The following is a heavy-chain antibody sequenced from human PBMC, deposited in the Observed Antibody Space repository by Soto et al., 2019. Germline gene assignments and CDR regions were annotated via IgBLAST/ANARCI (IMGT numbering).Heavy chain of an antibody. CDR3: ARDRQSSGWLDAFDI. D-gene: IGHD6-19*01. CDR1: GFTVSSNY. CDR2: IFTGGST. Sequence: EVQLVESGGGLVQPGGSLRLSCAASGFTVSSNYMSWVRQAPGKGLEWVSVIFTGGSTYYADSVKGRFTISRHSSINTVYLQRDSLRAQDTAVYYCARDRQSSGWLDAFDIWGQGTMVTVSS. V-gene: IGHV3-53*04. J-gene: IGHJ3*02.